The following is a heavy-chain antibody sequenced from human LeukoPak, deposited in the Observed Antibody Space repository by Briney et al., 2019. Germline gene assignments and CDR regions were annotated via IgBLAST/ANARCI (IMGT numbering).Heavy chain of an antibody. Sequence: ASVTVSYKASGGTFSSYAISWVRQAPGQGLEWMGGIIPIFGTANYAQKFQGRVTITADESTSTAYMELSSLRSEDTAVYYCARGMSDDSYYYGMDVWGQGTTVTVSS. V-gene: IGHV1-69*13. CDR1: GGTFSSYA. CDR2: IIPIFGTA. CDR3: ARGMSDDSYYYGMDV. J-gene: IGHJ6*02. D-gene: IGHD3-3*01.